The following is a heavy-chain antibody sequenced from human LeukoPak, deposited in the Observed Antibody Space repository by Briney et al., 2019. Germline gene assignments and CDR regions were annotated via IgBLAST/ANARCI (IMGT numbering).Heavy chain of an antibody. D-gene: IGHD2-2*01. Sequence: ASVKVSCKASGYTFTGYGISWVRQAPGQGLEWMGWISAYNGNTNYAQKLQGRVTMTTDTSTSAAYMELRSLRSDDTAVYYCARPARKFYCSSTSCYGGWFDPWGQGTLVTVSS. J-gene: IGHJ5*02. CDR2: ISAYNGNT. CDR3: ARPARKFYCSSTSCYGGWFDP. CDR1: GYTFTGYG. V-gene: IGHV1-18*01.